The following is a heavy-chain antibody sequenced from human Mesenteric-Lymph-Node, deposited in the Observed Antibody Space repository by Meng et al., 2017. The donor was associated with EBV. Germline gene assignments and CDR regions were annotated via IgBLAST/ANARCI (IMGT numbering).Heavy chain of an antibody. J-gene: IGHJ5*02. V-gene: IGHV3-11*01. CDR2: ISTSGSTK. Sequence: QVQLVESGGGVVKPGGSLRLSCAAYGFIFSDYYMSWIRQSPGKGLEWISYISTSGSTKLYADSVKGRLTISRDNAKNSLFLQMNSLQVDDTAVYYCVRGYSSGWFDPWGQGTLVTVSS. CDR3: VRGYSSGWFDP. CDR1: GFIFSDYY. D-gene: IGHD6-19*01.